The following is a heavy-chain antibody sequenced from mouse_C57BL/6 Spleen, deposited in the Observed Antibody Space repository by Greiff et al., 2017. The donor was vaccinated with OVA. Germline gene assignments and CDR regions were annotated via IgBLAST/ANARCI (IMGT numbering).Heavy chain of an antibody. CDR3: TRVPNYYGSSSWFAY. CDR1: GYTFTDYE. Sequence: VQLQQSGAELVRPGASVTLSCKASGYTFTDYEMHWVKQTPVHGLEWIGAIDPETGGTAYNQKFKGKAILTADKSSSTAYMELRSLTSEDSAVYYCTRVPNYYGSSSWFAYWGQGTLVTVSA. V-gene: IGHV1-15*01. CDR2: IDPETGGT. D-gene: IGHD1-1*01. J-gene: IGHJ3*01.